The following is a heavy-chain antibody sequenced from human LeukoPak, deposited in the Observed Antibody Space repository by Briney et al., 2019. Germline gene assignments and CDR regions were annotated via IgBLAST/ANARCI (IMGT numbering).Heavy chain of an antibody. Sequence: ASVKVSCKASGGTFSSYAISWVRQAPGQGLEWMGGIIPIFGTANYAQKFQGRVTITADESTSTAYMELSSLRSEDTAVYYCARDSSSWYFGGFDPWGQGTLVTVSS. CDR3: ARDSSSWYFGGFDP. D-gene: IGHD6-13*01. J-gene: IGHJ5*02. CDR2: IIPIFGTA. V-gene: IGHV1-69*13. CDR1: GGTFSSYA.